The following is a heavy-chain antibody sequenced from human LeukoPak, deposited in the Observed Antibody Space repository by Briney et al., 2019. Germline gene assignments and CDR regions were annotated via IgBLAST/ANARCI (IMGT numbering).Heavy chain of an antibody. CDR1: GGSISSSSYY. D-gene: IGHD6-13*01. J-gene: IGHJ6*03. CDR3: ARQGGRRTQQLHYYMDV. V-gene: IGHV4-39*01. CDR2: IYYSGST. Sequence: SETLSLTCTVSGGSISSSSYYWGWIRQPPGKGLEWIGSIYYSGSTNYNPSLKSRVTISVDTSKNQFSLKLSSVTAADTAVYYCARQGGRRTQQLHYYMDVWGKGTTVTVSS.